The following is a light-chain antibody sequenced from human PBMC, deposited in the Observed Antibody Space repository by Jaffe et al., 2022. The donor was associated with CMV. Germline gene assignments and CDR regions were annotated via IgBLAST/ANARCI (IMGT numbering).Light chain of an antibody. Sequence: QSALTQPASVSGSPGQSITMSCTGTSSDVGGYNYVSWYQQHPGKAPKLMIYDVSHRPSGASNRFSGSKSGNTASLTISGLQAEDEADYYCSAYTSRSTLVVFGGGTKLTVL. CDR1: SSDVGGYNY. CDR2: DVS. CDR3: SAYTSRSTLVV. J-gene: IGLJ2*01. V-gene: IGLV2-14*03.